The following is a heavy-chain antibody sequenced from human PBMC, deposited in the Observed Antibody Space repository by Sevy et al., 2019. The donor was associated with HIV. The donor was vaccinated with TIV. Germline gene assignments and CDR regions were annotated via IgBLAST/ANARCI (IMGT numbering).Heavy chain of an antibody. D-gene: IGHD6-6*01. CDR3: ARESRSSGIDY. J-gene: IGHJ4*01. CDR2: IWYEGINK. Sequence: GGSLRLSCTASGFAFSTYGMHWVRQAPGKGLEWVASIWYEGINKDYAEPVKGRFTISRDNSKNTLYLEMNSLRVDDTAVYYCARESRSSGIDYWGQGTLVTVSS. V-gene: IGHV3-33*01. CDR1: GFAFSTYG.